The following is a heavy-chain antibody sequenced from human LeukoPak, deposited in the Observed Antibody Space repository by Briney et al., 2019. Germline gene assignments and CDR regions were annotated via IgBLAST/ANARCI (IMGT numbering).Heavy chain of an antibody. Sequence: GRSLRLSCVASGFAFDDYAMHWVRQPPGKGLEWVSGISWNSGRMDYADSVKGRSTISRDNAKNSLYLQMNSLRTEDMAFYYCAKDMGYSSSSTFDYWGQGTLVTVSS. D-gene: IGHD6-6*01. J-gene: IGHJ4*02. CDR3: AKDMGYSSSSTFDY. CDR1: GFAFDDYA. CDR2: ISWNSGRM. V-gene: IGHV3-9*03.